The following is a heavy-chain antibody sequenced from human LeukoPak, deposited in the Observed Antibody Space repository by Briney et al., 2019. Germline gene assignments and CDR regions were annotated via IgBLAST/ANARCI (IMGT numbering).Heavy chain of an antibody. CDR3: ARLSHDGSGYRPDF. CDR1: GGSISGYY. Sequence: SETLSLTCTVSGGSISGYYWIWFRQPPGKGLVWIGWIFYSRNTNYNPSLKSRVTISLDTSKTQFSLKLSSVSAADTAVYYCARLSHDGSGYRPDFWGQGTLVTVSS. CDR2: IFYSRNT. D-gene: IGHD3-22*01. V-gene: IGHV4-59*08. J-gene: IGHJ4*02.